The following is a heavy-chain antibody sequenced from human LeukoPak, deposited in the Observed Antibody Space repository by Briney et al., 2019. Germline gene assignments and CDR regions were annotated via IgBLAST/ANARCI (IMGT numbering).Heavy chain of an antibody. D-gene: IGHD6-19*01. V-gene: IGHV3-33*01. CDR1: GFTFSTYG. J-gene: IGHJ4*02. Sequence: GGSLRPSCAASGFTFSTYGMHWVRQAPGRGLEWVAVIWYDGSNTFYADSVQGRFTISRDNSKNTVYLQMNSLRVEDTAVYYCARDTTVGGPVTFDYWGQGALVTVSS. CDR3: ARDTTVGGPVTFDY. CDR2: IWYDGSNT.